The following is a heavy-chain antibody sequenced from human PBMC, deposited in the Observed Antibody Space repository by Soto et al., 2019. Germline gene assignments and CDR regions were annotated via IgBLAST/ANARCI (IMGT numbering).Heavy chain of an antibody. CDR1: GDSITSSY. J-gene: IGHJ6*02. CDR3: ARGEDAFIHYAFDA. V-gene: IGHV4-59*01. CDR2: IYDTGISGYTPST. Sequence: SETLSLTCTVSGDSITSSYWSWIRRPPGKGLEWIAYIYDTGISGYTPSTSYNPSLKSRVTMSVDTSKSQFSLKLTSVTAADTAVYYCARGEDAFIHYAFDAWGQGMTVT.